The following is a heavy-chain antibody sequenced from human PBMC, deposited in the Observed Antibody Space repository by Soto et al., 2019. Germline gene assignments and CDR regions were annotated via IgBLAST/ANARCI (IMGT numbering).Heavy chain of an antibody. J-gene: IGHJ4*02. V-gene: IGHV1-18*01. D-gene: IGHD4-17*01. Sequence: QVQLVQSEAEVKKPGASVKVSYKASGYTFTTYGITWVRQAPGQGLEWMGWISAYNAYTNYAQKLQGRVTMTTDTSTSTAYMELRSLRSDDTAVYYCARDGDYGDYAWWGQGTLVTVSS. CDR2: ISAYNAYT. CDR1: GYTFTTYG. CDR3: ARDGDYGDYAW.